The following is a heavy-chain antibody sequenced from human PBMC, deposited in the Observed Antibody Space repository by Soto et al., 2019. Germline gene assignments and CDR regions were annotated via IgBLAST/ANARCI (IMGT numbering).Heavy chain of an antibody. CDR3: ARDGYCSGGSCGIDY. Sequence: SVKVSCKASGGTFSSYATSWVRQAPGQGLEWMGGIIPIFGTANYAQKFQGRVTITADESTSTAYMELSSLRSEDTAVYYCARDGYCSGGSCGIDYWGQGTLVTV. D-gene: IGHD2-15*01. J-gene: IGHJ4*02. CDR1: GGTFSSYA. V-gene: IGHV1-69*13. CDR2: IIPIFGTA.